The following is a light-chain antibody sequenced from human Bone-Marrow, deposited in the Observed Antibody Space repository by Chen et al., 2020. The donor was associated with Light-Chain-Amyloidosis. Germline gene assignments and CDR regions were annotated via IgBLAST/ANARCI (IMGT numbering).Light chain of an antibody. CDR2: WAS. J-gene: IGKJ1*01. Sequence: DIVMTQSPDSLAVSLGERATINCKSSQSVLYSSNNKNYLAWYQQIPGQPPKLLIYWASTRESGVPDRFSGSGSGTDFTLTISSLQAEDVAVYYCQQYYSTPLTFGQGTKVEIK. V-gene: IGKV4-1*01. CDR3: QQYYSTPLT. CDR1: QSVLYSSNNKNY.